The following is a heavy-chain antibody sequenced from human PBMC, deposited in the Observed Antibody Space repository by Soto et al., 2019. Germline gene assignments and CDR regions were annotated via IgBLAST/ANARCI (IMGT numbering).Heavy chain of an antibody. CDR1: GFTFNRYG. V-gene: IGHV3-23*01. CDR2: ISGSGDST. CDR3: VKLRLELLYLDS. J-gene: IGHJ4*02. D-gene: IGHD1-7*01. Sequence: GGSLRLSCAASGFTFNRYGMSGVRQAPGKGLEWVSAISGSGDSTYYADSVKGRFTISRDSSNNTLYLQMNNLRADDTALYFCVKLRLELLYLDSWGLGALVTVSS.